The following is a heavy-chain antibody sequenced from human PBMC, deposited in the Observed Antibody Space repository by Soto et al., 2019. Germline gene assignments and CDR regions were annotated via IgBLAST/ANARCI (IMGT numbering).Heavy chain of an antibody. V-gene: IGHV4-39*01. CDR3: ARHHSGYDFWGY. J-gene: IGHJ4*02. CDR2: IYYSGST. CDR1: GGSISSSSYY. Sequence: QLQLQESGPGLVKPSETLSLTCTVSGGSISSSSYYWGWIRQPPGKGLEWIGSIYYSGSTYYNPSLKRRVTISVDTSKNQFSLKLSSVTAADTAVYYCARHHSGYDFWGYWGQGTLVTVSS. D-gene: IGHD5-12*01.